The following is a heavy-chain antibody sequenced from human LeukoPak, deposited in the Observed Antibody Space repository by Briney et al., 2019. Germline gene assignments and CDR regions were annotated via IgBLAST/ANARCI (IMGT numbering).Heavy chain of an antibody. CDR2: ISGSGDTI. V-gene: IGHV3-23*01. Sequence: GGSLRLSCAASGFTFSSNGMSWVRQAPGKGLEWVSAISGSGDTIYYADSVKGRFTISRDNSKNTLYLQMNSLRAEDTAIYYCAIHYDFSSWGQGTMVTVPS. J-gene: IGHJ3*01. CDR1: GFTFSSNG. CDR3: AIHYDFSS. D-gene: IGHD3-3*01.